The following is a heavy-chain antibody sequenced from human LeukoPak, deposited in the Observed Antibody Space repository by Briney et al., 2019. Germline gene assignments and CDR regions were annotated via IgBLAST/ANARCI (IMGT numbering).Heavy chain of an antibody. CDR1: GFTFSSYA. D-gene: IGHD6-6*01. Sequence: GGSLRLSCAASGFTFSSYAMSWVRQAPGKGLEWVSAISGSGGSTYYADSVKGRFTISRDNSKNTLYLQMNSLRAEDTAVYYCAKGADSSSYYYYYYMDVWGKGTTVTVSS. J-gene: IGHJ6*03. CDR2: ISGSGGST. CDR3: AKGADSSSYYYYYYMDV. V-gene: IGHV3-23*01.